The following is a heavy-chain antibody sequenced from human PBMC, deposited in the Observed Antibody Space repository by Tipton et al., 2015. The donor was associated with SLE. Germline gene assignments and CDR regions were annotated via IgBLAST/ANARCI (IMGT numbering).Heavy chain of an antibody. D-gene: IGHD2-21*02. CDR1: GDSISTGTHF. CDR3: AKNGDYVNYNWFAP. J-gene: IGHJ5*02. V-gene: IGHV4-39*01. CDR2: THYSGDT. Sequence: TLSLTCSVSGDSISTGTHFWAWLRQSPGKGLEWLGSTHYSGDTYYNPSLESRLTIFTDTSKNQFFLRLTSVTAADTGLYFCAKNGDYVNYNWFAPWGQGTPVTASS.